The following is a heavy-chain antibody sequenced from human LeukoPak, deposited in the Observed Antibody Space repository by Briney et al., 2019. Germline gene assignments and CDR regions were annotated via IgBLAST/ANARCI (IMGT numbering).Heavy chain of an antibody. D-gene: IGHD2-21*01. CDR2: MNPSSGNS. J-gene: IGHJ6*04. CDR1: GYTFTSYD. V-gene: IGHV1-8*01. Sequence: GASVKVSCKASGYTFTSYDINWVRQATGQGLEWMGWMNPSSGNSGLALKFQGRLTMTRNPSINTASMELRSLRSEDTVIYYCARGFDLSIPHRGLDVWGNGTTVIVSS. CDR3: ARGFDLSIPHRGLDV.